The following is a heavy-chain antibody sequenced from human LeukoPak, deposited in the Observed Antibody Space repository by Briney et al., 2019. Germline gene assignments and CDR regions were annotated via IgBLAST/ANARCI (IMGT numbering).Heavy chain of an antibody. CDR3: ARVVVPAAPSGYYYMDV. D-gene: IGHD2-2*01. V-gene: IGHV4-34*01. CDR2: INHSGST. CDR1: GGSFSGYY. J-gene: IGHJ6*03. Sequence: SETLSLTCAVYGGSFSGYYWSWIRQPPGKGLERIGEINHSGSTNYNPSLKSRVTISVDTSRNQFSLKLSSVTAADTAVYYCARVVVPAAPSGYYYMDVWGKGTTVTVSS.